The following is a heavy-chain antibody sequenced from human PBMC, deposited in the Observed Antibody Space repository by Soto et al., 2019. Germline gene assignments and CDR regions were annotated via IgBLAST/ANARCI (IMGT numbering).Heavy chain of an antibody. CDR2: ISGSGGST. CDR3: AKDIAARPSI. CDR1: GFTFSSYA. D-gene: IGHD6-6*01. V-gene: IGHV3-23*01. Sequence: GGSLRLSCAASGFTFSSYAMSWVRQAPGKGLEWVSAISGSGGSTYYADSVKGRFTISRDNSQNTLYLQMNSLRAEDTAVYDCAKDIAARPSIWGQGTLVTGSA. J-gene: IGHJ4*02.